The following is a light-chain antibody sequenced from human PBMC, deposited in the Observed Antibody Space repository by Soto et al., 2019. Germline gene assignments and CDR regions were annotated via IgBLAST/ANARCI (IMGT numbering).Light chain of an antibody. CDR1: SSNIGNNY. CDR2: DSN. Sequence: QSVLTQPPSVSAAPGQKVTISCSGSSSNIGNNYVSWYQQFPGTAPKLLIYDSNKRPSGVPDRFSGSKSGTSASLAISGLQSEDEADYYCAVWDDRLNGPVFGGGTKLTVL. CDR3: AVWDDRLNGPV. V-gene: IGLV1-51*01. J-gene: IGLJ3*02.